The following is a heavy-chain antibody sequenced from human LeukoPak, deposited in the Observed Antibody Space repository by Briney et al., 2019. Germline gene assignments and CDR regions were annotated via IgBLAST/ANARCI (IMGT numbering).Heavy chain of an antibody. CDR3: ARARGCSSTSCYRYYFDY. D-gene: IGHD2-2*01. CDR1: GGSFSGYY. Sequence: SETLSLTCAVYGGSFSGYYWSWIRQPPGKGLEWIGEINHSGSTNYNPSLKSRVTISVDTSKNQFSLKLSSVTAADTAVYYYARARGCSSTSCYRYYFDYWGQGTLVTVSS. V-gene: IGHV4-34*01. J-gene: IGHJ4*02. CDR2: INHSGST.